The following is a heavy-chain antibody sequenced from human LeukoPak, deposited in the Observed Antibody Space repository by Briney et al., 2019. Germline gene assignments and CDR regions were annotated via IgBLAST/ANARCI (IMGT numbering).Heavy chain of an antibody. V-gene: IGHV4-39*01. Sequence: SETLSLTCTVSGGSISSSSYYWGWIRQPPGKGLEWIGSIYYSGSTYYNPSLKSRVTISVDTSKNQFSLKLSSVTAADTAVYYCARLRIVGANRLYFDYWGQGTLVTVSS. D-gene: IGHD1-26*01. J-gene: IGHJ4*02. CDR1: GGSISSSSYY. CDR2: IYYSGST. CDR3: ARLRIVGANRLYFDY.